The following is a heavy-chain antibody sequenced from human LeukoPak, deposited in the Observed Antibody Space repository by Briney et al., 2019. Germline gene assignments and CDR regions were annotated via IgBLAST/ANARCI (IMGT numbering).Heavy chain of an antibody. D-gene: IGHD3-3*01. CDR1: GDTFSRNS. CDR3: ARDRRLWNYDFWSVFYVDVLDI. V-gene: IGHV1-69*13. Sequence: GASVKVSCKASGDTFSRNSVSWVRQAPGQGLEWMGGIIPMFGTPNYAQKFQGRVTITADESTRTVYMELSGLRFDDTAVYYCARDRRLWNYDFWSVFYVDVLDIWGQGTMVTVSS. CDR2: IIPMFGTP. J-gene: IGHJ3*02.